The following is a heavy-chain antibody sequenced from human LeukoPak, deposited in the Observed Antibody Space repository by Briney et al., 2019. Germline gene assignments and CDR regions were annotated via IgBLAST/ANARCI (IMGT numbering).Heavy chain of an antibody. CDR2: IYYTGGP. Sequence: SETLSLTCTVSGGSVGSGGYYWSWIRQHSGTGLEYLGYIYYTGGPHHNPSLKSRVTISVDTSKNQFSLKLNSVSAADTAVYYCARSGYCNGGSCYSNNAFDIWGQGTVVTVSS. V-gene: IGHV4-31*03. CDR1: GGSVGSGGYY. CDR3: ARSGYCNGGSCYSNNAFDI. D-gene: IGHD2-15*01. J-gene: IGHJ3*02.